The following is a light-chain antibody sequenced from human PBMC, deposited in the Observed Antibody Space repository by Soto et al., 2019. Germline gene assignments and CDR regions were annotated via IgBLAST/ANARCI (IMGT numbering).Light chain of an antibody. CDR1: QSLLHSNGYNY. CDR3: QQYNSYS. CDR2: HAS. Sequence: DIVMTQSPLSLPVTPGEPASISCRSSQSLLHSNGYNYLDWYLQKPGTAPKLLIYHASTLESGVPSRFSGSGSGTEFTLTISSLQPDDFATYYCQQYNSYSFGQGTKVDIK. J-gene: IGKJ1*01. V-gene: IGKV2-28*01.